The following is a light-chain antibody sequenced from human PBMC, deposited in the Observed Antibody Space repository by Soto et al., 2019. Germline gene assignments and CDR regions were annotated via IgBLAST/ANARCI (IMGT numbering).Light chain of an antibody. Sequence: AIRMTQSPSSLSASTGDRVTITCRASQGISSYLAWYQQKPGKAPKLLIYAASTLQSGVPSRFSGSGSGTDFTLTISCLQSEDVATYYCQQYYSYPARTFGGGTKVEIK. J-gene: IGKJ4*01. CDR3: QQYYSYPART. CDR2: AAS. V-gene: IGKV1-8*01. CDR1: QGISSY.